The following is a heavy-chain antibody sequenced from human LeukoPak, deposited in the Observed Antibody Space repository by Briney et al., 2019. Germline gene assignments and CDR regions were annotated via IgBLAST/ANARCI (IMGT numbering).Heavy chain of an antibody. D-gene: IGHD6-19*01. V-gene: IGHV3-53*01. J-gene: IGHJ4*02. CDR1: GFTVITNG. CDR3: ARGVEPVAAYSLAY. Sequence: TGGSLRLSCAASGFTVITNGMTWVRQAPGKGLEWVSVLYSDGNSKYGDSVQCRYTIYREHSKNTLYLEMNSLSPDDTAVYYCARGVEPVAAYSLAYWGQETKVTVSS. CDR2: LYSDGNS.